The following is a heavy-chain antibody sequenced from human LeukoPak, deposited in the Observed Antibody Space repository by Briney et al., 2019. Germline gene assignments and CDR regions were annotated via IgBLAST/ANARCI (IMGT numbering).Heavy chain of an antibody. CDR2: ISSSSSYI. V-gene: IGHV3-21*01. Sequence: GESLRLSCAASGFTFSTYNMNWVRQAPGKGLEWVSSISSSSSYIYYADSVKGRFTISRDNAKNSLYLQMNSLRAEDTAVYYCARVKDPAYPGAFDIWGQGTRVTVSS. CDR1: GFTFSTYN. CDR3: ARVKDPAYPGAFDI. J-gene: IGHJ3*02.